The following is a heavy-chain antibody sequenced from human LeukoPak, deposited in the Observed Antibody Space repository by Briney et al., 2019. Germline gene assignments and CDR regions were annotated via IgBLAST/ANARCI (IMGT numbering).Heavy chain of an antibody. D-gene: IGHD3-3*01. Sequence: GGSLRLSCAASGFTFSSYGMNWVRQAPGKGLEWVSYISSSSSTIYYADSVKGRFTISRDNAKNSLYLQMNCLRAEDTAVYYCARGPGWIFGVVLLSADFDYWGQGTLVTVSS. J-gene: IGHJ4*02. V-gene: IGHV3-48*04. CDR1: GFTFSSYG. CDR2: ISSSSSTI. CDR3: ARGPGWIFGVVLLSADFDY.